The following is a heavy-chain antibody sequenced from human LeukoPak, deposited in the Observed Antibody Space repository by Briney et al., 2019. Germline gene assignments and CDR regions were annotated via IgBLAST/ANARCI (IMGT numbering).Heavy chain of an antibody. V-gene: IGHV4-39*01. D-gene: IGHD3-16*02. CDR1: GGSISSSSYY. CDR3: ARRTFGGVIAY. CDR2: IYYSGST. Sequence: SETLSLTCTVSGGSISSSSYYWGWIRQPPGKGLEWIGGIYYSGSTYYNPSLKSRVSISVDTSKNQFYLRLSSVTAADTAVYYCARRTFGGVIAYWGQGTLVTVSS. J-gene: IGHJ4*02.